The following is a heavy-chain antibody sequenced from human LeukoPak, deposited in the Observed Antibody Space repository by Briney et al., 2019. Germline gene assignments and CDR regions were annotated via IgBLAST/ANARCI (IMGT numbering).Heavy chain of an antibody. CDR3: ARRYCSGGSCYYYYGMDV. CDR2: IKQDGSEK. Sequence: GGSLRLSCAASGFTFSSYWMSWVRQAPGKGLEWVANIKQDGSEKYYVDSVKGRFTTSRDNAKNSLYLQMNSLRAEDTAVYYCARRYCSGGSCYYYYGMDVWGQGTTVTVSS. V-gene: IGHV3-7*01. D-gene: IGHD2-15*01. J-gene: IGHJ6*02. CDR1: GFTFSSYW.